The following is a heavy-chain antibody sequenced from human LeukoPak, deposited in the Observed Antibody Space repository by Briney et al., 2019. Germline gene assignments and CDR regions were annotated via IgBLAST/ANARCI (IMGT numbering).Heavy chain of an antibody. V-gene: IGHV1-2*02. CDR3: ARWSLYCSSTSCSPTQYYFDY. Sequence: GASVKVSCKASGYTFTGYYMHWVRQAPGQGLEWMGWINPNIGGTNYAQKFQGRVTMTRDTSISTAYMELSRLRSDATAVYYCARWSLYCSSTSCSPTQYYFDYWGQGTLVTVSS. CDR2: INPNIGGT. J-gene: IGHJ4*02. CDR1: GYTFTGYY. D-gene: IGHD2-2*01.